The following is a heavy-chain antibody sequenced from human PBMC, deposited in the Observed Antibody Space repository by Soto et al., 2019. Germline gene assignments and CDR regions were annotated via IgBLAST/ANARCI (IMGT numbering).Heavy chain of an antibody. CDR1: GFSFSTYA. V-gene: IGHV3-30-3*01. CDR2: VSFDSTNT. CDR3: ARVPYWTCCERDGMDV. D-gene: IGHD2-21*01. J-gene: IGHJ6*02. Sequence: GGSLRLSCAASGFSFSTYAMHWVRQAPGKGLEWVAVVSFDSTNTFYADAVMGRFIVSRDNSQNTLYLQMNSLRPEDTAVYYCARVPYWTCCERDGMDVWGQGTTVTVSS.